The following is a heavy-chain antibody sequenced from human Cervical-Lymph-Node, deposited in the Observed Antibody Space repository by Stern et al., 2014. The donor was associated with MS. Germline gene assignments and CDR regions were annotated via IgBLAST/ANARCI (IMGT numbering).Heavy chain of an antibody. J-gene: IGHJ3*02. CDR1: GFVFSASV. V-gene: IGHV3-73*01. CDR3: SPSSAI. Sequence: EVQLVESGGGLVQPGGSLKVSCEASGFVFSASVIHWVRQAPGKGLEWVGRIRNKGNNDATAYGASVKGRFTISRDDSKNTAYLHMRSLKVEDTALYYCSPSSAIWGQGTMVTVSS. CDR2: IRNKGNNDAT.